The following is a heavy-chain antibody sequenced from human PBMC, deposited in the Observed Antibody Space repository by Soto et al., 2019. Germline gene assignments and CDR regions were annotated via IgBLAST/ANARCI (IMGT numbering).Heavy chain of an antibody. J-gene: IGHJ4*02. CDR1: GDYFSGYY. Sequence: ASVKVSCKAPGDYFSGYYMYWVRQAPGHGLEWMGWINLNSGGANYAQKFQGRVTMTRDTSITTGYMDLRGLTSDDTAVYYCASAPPYYGISGYLEVWGLGTLVTVSS. CDR3: ASAPPYYGISGYLEV. CDR2: INLNSGGA. D-gene: IGHD3-22*01. V-gene: IGHV1-2*02.